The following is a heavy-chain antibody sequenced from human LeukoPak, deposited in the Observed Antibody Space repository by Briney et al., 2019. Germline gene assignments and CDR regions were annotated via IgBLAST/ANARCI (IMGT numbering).Heavy chain of an antibody. Sequence: SETLSLTCTVSGGSISGYYWSWIRQPPGKGLEWIGYIYYSGSTNYNPSLKSRVTISVDTSKNQFSLRLSSVTAADTAVYYCARLRYDSSGYYYLDYWGQGTLVTVSS. J-gene: IGHJ4*02. D-gene: IGHD3-22*01. V-gene: IGHV4-59*08. CDR3: ARLRYDSSGYYYLDY. CDR2: IYYSGST. CDR1: GGSISGYY.